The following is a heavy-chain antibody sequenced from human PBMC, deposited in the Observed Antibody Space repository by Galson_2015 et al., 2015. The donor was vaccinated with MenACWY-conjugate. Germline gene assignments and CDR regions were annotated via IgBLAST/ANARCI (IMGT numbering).Heavy chain of an antibody. CDR2: IYYSGSG. CDR1: GGSISSYY. Sequence: SETLSLTCTVSGGSISSYYWSWIRQPPGKGLEWIASIYYSGSGNYNPSLKSRVTISVATSKNEVSLKLRSVTAADTATYYCARQGGWFDPWGQGTPVTVSS. J-gene: IGHJ5*02. CDR3: ARQGGWFDP. V-gene: IGHV4-59*08.